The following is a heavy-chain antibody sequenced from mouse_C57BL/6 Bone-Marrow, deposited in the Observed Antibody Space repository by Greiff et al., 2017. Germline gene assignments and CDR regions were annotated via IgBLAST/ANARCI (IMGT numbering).Heavy chain of an antibody. J-gene: IGHJ3*01. Sequence: EVMLVESGGGLVKPGGSLKLSCAASGFTFSSYAMSWVRQTPEKRLEWVATISDGGSYTHYPDNVKGRFTIARDNAKNNLYLQMSHLKAEDAAMYYCARDLWLRQAWFAYWGQGTIVTVSA. CDR3: ARDLWLRQAWFAY. V-gene: IGHV5-4*01. CDR1: GFTFSSYA. D-gene: IGHD2-2*01. CDR2: ISDGGSYT.